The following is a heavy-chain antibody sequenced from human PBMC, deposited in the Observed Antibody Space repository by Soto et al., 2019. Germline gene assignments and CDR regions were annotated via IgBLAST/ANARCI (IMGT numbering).Heavy chain of an antibody. CDR2: ISAYNGNT. J-gene: IGHJ6*02. Sequence: ASVKVSCKASGYTFTSYGISWVRQAPGQGLEWMGWISAYNGNTNYAQKLQGRVTMTTDTSTSTAYMELRSLRSDDTAVYYCARELVLWFGVDCYYYGMDVWGQVTTVTVSS. CDR1: GYTFTSYG. CDR3: ARELVLWFGVDCYYYGMDV. D-gene: IGHD3-10*01. V-gene: IGHV1-18*01.